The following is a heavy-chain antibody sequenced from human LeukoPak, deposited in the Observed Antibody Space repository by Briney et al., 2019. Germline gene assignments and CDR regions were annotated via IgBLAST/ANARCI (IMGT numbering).Heavy chain of an antibody. V-gene: IGHV1-24*01. D-gene: IGHD3-22*01. Sequence: ASVKVSCNVSGYTLTELSMHWVRQAPGKGLEWMGGFDPEDGETIYAQKFQGRVTMTEDTSTDTAYMELSSLRSEDTAVYYCATAILDYYDSSGYKRWFDPWGQGTLVTVSS. J-gene: IGHJ5*02. CDR1: GYTLTELS. CDR3: ATAILDYYDSSGYKRWFDP. CDR2: FDPEDGET.